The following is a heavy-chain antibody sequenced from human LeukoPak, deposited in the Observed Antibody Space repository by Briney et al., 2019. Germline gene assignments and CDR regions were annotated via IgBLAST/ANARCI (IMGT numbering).Heavy chain of an antibody. D-gene: IGHD6-13*01. CDR2: IYTTGST. CDR3: ARDGGSSWLSAYYTV. V-gene: IGHV4-61*02. J-gene: IGHJ4*02. Sequence: PSETLSLTCTVSGGSISSGSYYWSWIRQPAGKGLEWIGRIYTTGSTNYNPSLKSRVTISVDTSKNQFSLKLSSVTAADTAVYYCARDGGSSWLSAYYTVWGQGTLVTASS. CDR1: GGSISSGSYY.